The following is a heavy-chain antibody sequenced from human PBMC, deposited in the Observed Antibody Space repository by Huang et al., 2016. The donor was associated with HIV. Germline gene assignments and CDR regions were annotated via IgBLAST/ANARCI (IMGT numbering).Heavy chain of an antibody. D-gene: IGHD3-10*01. Sequence: QVQLQESGPGLVKPSETLSLSCTVSGDSVSRASYYWSWIRQPPGSGLEWIGYIYFSGGTNYNPALKSRVTISIDTSKNQFSLRLSSVTAADTAVYYCVSHGSGTADYWGQGTLVTVSS. CDR2: IYFSGGT. V-gene: IGHV4-61*01. J-gene: IGHJ4*02. CDR3: VSHGSGTADY. CDR1: GDSVSRASYY.